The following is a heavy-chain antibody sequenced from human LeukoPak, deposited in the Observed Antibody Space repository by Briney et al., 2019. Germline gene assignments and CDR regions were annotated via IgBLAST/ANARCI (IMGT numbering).Heavy chain of an antibody. D-gene: IGHD5-12*01. CDR3: ARVPLWWLTPFDY. CDR2: TNNRGTT. V-gene: IGHV4-34*01. J-gene: IGHJ4*02. Sequence: SETLSLTCAVSGGSLSPHYWSWIRQPLGKGLEWIGETNNRGTTNYSPSLKSRVTISVDTSKNQFSLKLTSVTAADTAMYYCARVPLWWLTPFDYWGQGSLVTVSS. CDR1: GGSLSPHY.